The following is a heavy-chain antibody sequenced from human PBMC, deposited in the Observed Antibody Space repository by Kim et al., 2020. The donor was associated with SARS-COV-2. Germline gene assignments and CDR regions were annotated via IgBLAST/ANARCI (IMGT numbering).Heavy chain of an antibody. J-gene: IGHJ6*02. V-gene: IGHV3-49*04. Sequence: GGSLRLSCTASGFTFGDYAMSWVRQAPGKGLEWVVFIRSKAYGGTTEYAASVKGRFTISRDDSKSIAYLQMNSLKTEDTAVYYCTRDLDYYDSSGLPDYYYYGMDVWGQGTTVTVSS. CDR3: TRDLDYYDSSGLPDYYYYGMDV. D-gene: IGHD3-22*01. CDR1: GFTFGDYA. CDR2: IRSKAYGGTT.